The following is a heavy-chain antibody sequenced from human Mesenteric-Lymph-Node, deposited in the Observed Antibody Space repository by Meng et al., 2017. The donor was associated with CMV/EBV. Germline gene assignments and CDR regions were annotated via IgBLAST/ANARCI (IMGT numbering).Heavy chain of an antibody. CDR2: INPFNGNT. CDR3: TGGGNTAYAHFDY. Sequence: KASGYTFTDYPLHWVRQAPGQRLEWMGWINPFNGNTKHSQKFQGRVTITRDTSANTAYMELSSLRSEDTAIYYCTGGGNTAYAHFDYWGQGTLVTVSS. CDR1: GYTFTDYP. D-gene: IGHD5-12*01. J-gene: IGHJ4*02. V-gene: IGHV1-3*01.